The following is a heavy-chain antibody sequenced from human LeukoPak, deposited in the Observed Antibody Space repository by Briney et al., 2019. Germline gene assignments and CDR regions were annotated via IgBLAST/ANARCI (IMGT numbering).Heavy chain of an antibody. Sequence: GGSLRLSCAASGFTFSSYNMNWVRQAPGKGREWVSSITSSSSYIYYADSVKGRFPISRDNSKNTLYLQMDSLRAEDTAVYYCARAAVDGGSYYGSWYFDLWGRGTLVTVSS. CDR2: ITSSSSYI. D-gene: IGHD1-26*01. CDR3: ARAAVDGGSYYGSWYFDL. V-gene: IGHV3-21*04. CDR1: GFTFSSYN. J-gene: IGHJ2*01.